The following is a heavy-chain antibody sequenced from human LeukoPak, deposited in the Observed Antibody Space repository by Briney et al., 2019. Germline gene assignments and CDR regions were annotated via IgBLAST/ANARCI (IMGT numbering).Heavy chain of an antibody. D-gene: IGHD3-22*01. V-gene: IGHV5-51*01. CDR2: VYPGDSDT. CDR1: GYRFTSYW. Sequence: GGSLKISFQGSGYRFTSYWIGWLRPMPGKGLEWVASVYPGDSDTRYSPSFQGQVTISADKSITTAYLQWSSLRASDTAMYYCTRHSEDADGYYPFDYWGQGTWVTVSS. J-gene: IGHJ4*02. CDR3: TRHSEDADGYYPFDY.